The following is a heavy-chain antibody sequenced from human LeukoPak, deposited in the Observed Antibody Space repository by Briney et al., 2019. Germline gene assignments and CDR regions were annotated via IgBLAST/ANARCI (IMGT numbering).Heavy chain of an antibody. D-gene: IGHD3-22*01. Sequence: GGSLRLSCAGSGFIFNTYVMHWVRQAPGEGLEWVAVISHDGSSKYYADSVKGRFTISRDNAKNSLYLQMNSLRDEDTAVYYCARDILAYYYDRSGYGPFDYWGQGTLVTVSS. CDR3: ARDILAYYYDRSGYGPFDY. J-gene: IGHJ4*02. V-gene: IGHV3-30-3*01. CDR1: GFIFNTYV. CDR2: ISHDGSSK.